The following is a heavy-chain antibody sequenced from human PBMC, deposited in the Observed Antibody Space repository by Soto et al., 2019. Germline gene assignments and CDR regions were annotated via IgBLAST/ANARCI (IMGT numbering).Heavy chain of an antibody. CDR3: ARLYSSGYFVGRPYYYYGMDV. CDR1: GYSFTSYW. Sequence: GESLKISCKGSGYSFTSYWIGWVRQMPGKGLEWMGIIYPGDSDTRYSPSFQGQVTISADKSISTAYLQWSSLKASDTAMYYCARLYSSGYFVGRPYYYYGMDVWGQGTTVTVSS. V-gene: IGHV5-51*01. D-gene: IGHD6-19*01. J-gene: IGHJ6*02. CDR2: IYPGDSDT.